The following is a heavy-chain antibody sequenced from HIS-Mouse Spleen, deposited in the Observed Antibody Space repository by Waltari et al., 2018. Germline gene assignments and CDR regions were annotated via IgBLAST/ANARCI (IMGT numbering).Heavy chain of an antibody. CDR2: IYRSGRT. CDR1: GYSISSGYY. V-gene: IGHV4-38-2*02. Sequence: QVQLQESGPGLVKPSETLSLTCTVSGYSISSGYYWGWIRQPPGKGLEWIGSIYRSGRTYYNPSRKSRVTISVDTSKNQFSLKLSSVTAADTAVYYCARVKVATIFDYWGQGTLVTVSS. CDR3: ARVKVATIFDY. J-gene: IGHJ4*02. D-gene: IGHD5-12*01.